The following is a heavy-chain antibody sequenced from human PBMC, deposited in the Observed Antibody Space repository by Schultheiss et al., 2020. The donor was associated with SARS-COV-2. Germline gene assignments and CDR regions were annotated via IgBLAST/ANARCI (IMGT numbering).Heavy chain of an antibody. J-gene: IGHJ6*02. CDR3: ARDRGYCSSTSCYYYYGMDV. CDR2: IYYSGST. V-gene: IGHV4-34*09. D-gene: IGHD2-2*01. CDR1: GGSFSGYY. Sequence: SETLSLTCAVYGGSFSGYYWSWIRQPPGKGLEWIGYIYYSGSTYYNPSLKSRVTISVDTSKNQFSLKLSSVTAADTAVYYCARDRGYCSSTSCYYYYGMDVWGQGTTVTVSS.